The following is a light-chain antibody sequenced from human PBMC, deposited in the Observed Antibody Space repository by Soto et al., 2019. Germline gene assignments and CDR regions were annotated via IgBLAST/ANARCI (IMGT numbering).Light chain of an antibody. J-gene: IGLJ2*01. V-gene: IGLV2-14*01. CDR1: SSDVGSYNY. Sequence: QSVLTQPASVSGSPGQSITISCTGTSSDVGSYNYVSWYQQHPGKAPKLMIYEVSKRPSGVSRRFSGSKSANTASLTISGLQAEDEADYHCSSYTTPNTLVFGGGTKLTVL. CDR3: SSYTTPNTLV. CDR2: EVS.